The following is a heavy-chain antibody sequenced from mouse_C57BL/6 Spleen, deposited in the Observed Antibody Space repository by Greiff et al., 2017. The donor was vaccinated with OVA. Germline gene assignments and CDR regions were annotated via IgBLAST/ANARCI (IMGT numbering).Heavy chain of an antibody. D-gene: IGHD1-1*01. CDR1: GYTFTSYW. Sequence: VQLQQPGTELVKPGASVKLSCKASGYTFTSYWMHWVKQRPGQGLEWIGNINPSNGGTNYNEKFKSKATLTVDKSSSTAYMQLSSLTSEDSAVYYCVRSGYYGSGDWYFDVWGTGTTVTVSS. CDR2: INPSNGGT. CDR3: VRSGYYGSGDWYFDV. V-gene: IGHV1-53*01. J-gene: IGHJ1*03.